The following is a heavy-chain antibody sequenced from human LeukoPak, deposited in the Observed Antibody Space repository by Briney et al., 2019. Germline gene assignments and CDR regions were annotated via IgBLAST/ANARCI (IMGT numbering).Heavy chain of an antibody. CDR1: GFTFSNYA. CDR2: ISGSGTST. D-gene: IGHD3-22*01. V-gene: IGHV3-23*01. Sequence: PGGSLRLSCAASGFTFSNYAMSWVRQGPGKGLEWVSAISGSGTSTYYADSMKGRFTISRDNFKNTLYLEMNSLRAEDTAVYYCAKGGPYYYDSSGYYYFDSWGQGTLVTVSS. J-gene: IGHJ4*02. CDR3: AKGGPYYYDSSGYYYFDS.